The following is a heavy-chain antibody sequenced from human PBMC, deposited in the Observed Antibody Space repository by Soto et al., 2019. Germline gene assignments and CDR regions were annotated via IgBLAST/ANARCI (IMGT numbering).Heavy chain of an antibody. CDR1: GFTVSSNY. Sequence: EVQLVESGGGLVQPGGSLRLSCAASGFTVSSNYMSWVRQAPGKGLEWVSVIYSGGSTYYADSVKGRFTISRDNSKNTLYLQTNSLRAEDTAVYYCARTSEWLHNWFDPWGQGTLVTVSS. CDR3: ARTSEWLHNWFDP. D-gene: IGHD3-3*01. J-gene: IGHJ5*02. CDR2: IYSGGST. V-gene: IGHV3-66*01.